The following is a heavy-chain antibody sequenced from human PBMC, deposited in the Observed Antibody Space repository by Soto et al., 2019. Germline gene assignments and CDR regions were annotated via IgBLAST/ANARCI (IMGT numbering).Heavy chain of an antibody. Sequence: QLQLQESGPGLVKPSETLSLTCSVSGGPISSGSYSWSWMRQPPGKRLEWIGYIYYSGTTNYNPSLKSRVTMSVDTAKNQFSWKLGSVTAADTAVYYCARGGGSYYIAYWGQGTLVTVSS. J-gene: IGHJ4*02. CDR3: ARGGGSYYIAY. CDR1: GGPISSGSYS. V-gene: IGHV4-61*01. CDR2: IYYSGTT. D-gene: IGHD1-26*01.